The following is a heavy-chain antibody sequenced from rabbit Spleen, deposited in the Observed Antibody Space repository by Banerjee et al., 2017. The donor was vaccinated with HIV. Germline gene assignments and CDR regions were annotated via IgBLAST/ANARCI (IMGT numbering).Heavy chain of an antibody. CDR3: ARDAGTSFSTYGMDL. Sequence: QSLEESGGDLVKPGASLTLTCTASGVSLNDKDVMCWVRQAPGKGLEWIACINIVTGKSVYASWAKGRFTMSRTSSTTVTLQMTSLTAADTATYFCARDAGTSFSTYGMDLWGQGTLVTVS. CDR1: GVSLNDKDV. CDR2: INIVTGKS. J-gene: IGHJ6*01. V-gene: IGHV1S40*01. D-gene: IGHD8-1*01.